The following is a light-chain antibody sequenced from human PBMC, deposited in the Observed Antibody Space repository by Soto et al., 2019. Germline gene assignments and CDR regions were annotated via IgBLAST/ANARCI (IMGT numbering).Light chain of an antibody. CDR1: SSNIGAGYD. J-gene: IGLJ1*01. Sequence: QSGLTQPPSVSVAPGQRVTISCTGSSSNIGAGYDVHWYQQLPGTAPKLLIYGNSNRPSGVPDRFSGSKSGTSASLAITGLQAEDEADYYCQSYDSSLSGFYVFGTGTKVTVL. CDR3: QSYDSSLSGFYV. CDR2: GNS. V-gene: IGLV1-40*01.